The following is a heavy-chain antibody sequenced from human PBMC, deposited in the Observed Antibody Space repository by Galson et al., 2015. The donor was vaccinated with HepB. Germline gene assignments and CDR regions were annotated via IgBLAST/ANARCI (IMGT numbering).Heavy chain of an antibody. V-gene: IGHV3-33*01. J-gene: IGHJ4*02. Sequence: SLRLSCAASGFTFSSYGMHWVRQAPGKGLEWVAVIWYDGSNKYYADSVKGRFTISRDNSKNTLYLQMNSLRAVDTAVYYCAREGDYYDSSGYGFDYWGQGTLVTVSS. CDR2: IWYDGSNK. D-gene: IGHD3-22*01. CDR3: AREGDYYDSSGYGFDY. CDR1: GFTFSSYG.